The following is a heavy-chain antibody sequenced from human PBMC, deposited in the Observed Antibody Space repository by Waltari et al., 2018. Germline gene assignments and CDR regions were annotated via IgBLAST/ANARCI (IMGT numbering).Heavy chain of an antibody. CDR2: ISYDGSNK. V-gene: IGHV3-30-3*01. J-gene: IGHJ4*02. Sequence: QVQLVESGGGVVQPGWSLGLSRAASGFTFSSYATHWVRQAPGKGLEWVAVISYDGSNKYYADSVKGRFTISRDNSKNTLYLQMNSLRAEDTAVYYCARGGELAMWITPIDYWGQGTLVTVSS. CDR1: GFTFSSYA. CDR3: ARGGELAMWITPIDY. D-gene: IGHD1-26*01.